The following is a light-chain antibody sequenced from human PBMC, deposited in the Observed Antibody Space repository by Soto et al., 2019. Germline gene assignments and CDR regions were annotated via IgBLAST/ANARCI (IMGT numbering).Light chain of an antibody. Sequence: QSVLTQPPSVSGAPGRRDTISCTGSSSNIGAGYDVHWYQQLPGTAPKLLIYGNSNRPSGVPDRFSGSKSGTSASLAITGLQAEDEADYYCQSYDSSLSGYVFGTGTKVTVL. V-gene: IGLV1-40*01. CDR3: QSYDSSLSGYV. J-gene: IGLJ1*01. CDR2: GNS. CDR1: SSNIGAGYD.